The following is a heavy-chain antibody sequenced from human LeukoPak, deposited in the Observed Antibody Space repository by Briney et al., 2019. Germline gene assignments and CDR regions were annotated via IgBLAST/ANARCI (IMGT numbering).Heavy chain of an antibody. Sequence: SETLSLTCAVSGGSISSGGYSWSWIRQPPGKGLEWIGYIYHSGSTYYNLSLKSRVTISVDRSKNQFSLKLSSVTAADTAVYYCARGDYGDYFYFDYWGQGTLVTVSS. V-gene: IGHV4-30-2*01. D-gene: IGHD4-17*01. CDR3: ARGDYGDYFYFDY. CDR2: IYHSGST. CDR1: GGSISSGGYS. J-gene: IGHJ4*02.